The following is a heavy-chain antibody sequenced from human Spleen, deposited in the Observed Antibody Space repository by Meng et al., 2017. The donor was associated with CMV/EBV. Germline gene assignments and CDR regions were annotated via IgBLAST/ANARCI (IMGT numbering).Heavy chain of an antibody. D-gene: IGHD4-17*01. CDR1: GFTFDDYA. CDR3: RVWDYALDY. CDR2: ISWNSGSI. J-gene: IGHJ4*02. V-gene: IGHV3-9*01. Sequence: SLKISCAASGFTFDDYAMHWVRQAPGKGLEWVSGISWNSGSIGYADSVKGRFTVSRDNAKNTVYLQMNSLRADDTALYYCRVWDYALDYWGQGQLVTVSS.